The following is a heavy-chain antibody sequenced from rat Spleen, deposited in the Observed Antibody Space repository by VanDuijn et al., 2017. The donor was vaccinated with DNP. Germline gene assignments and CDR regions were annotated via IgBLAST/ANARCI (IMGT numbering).Heavy chain of an antibody. D-gene: IGHD1-10*01. Sequence: EVQLVESGGGLVQPGRSMKLSCAASGFTFSNYFMSWVRQAPTKGLEWVASISTGGGNTYYRDSVKGRVTISRDNAKSSLYLQMDSLRSEDTATYYCTTGKDNPFAYWGQGTLVTVSS. J-gene: IGHJ3*01. V-gene: IGHV5-25*01. CDR1: GFTFSNYF. CDR2: ISTGGGNT. CDR3: TTGKDNPFAY.